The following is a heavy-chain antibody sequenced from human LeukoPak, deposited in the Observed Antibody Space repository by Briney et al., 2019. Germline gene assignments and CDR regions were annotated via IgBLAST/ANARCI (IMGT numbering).Heavy chain of an antibody. Sequence: PSETLSLTCTVSGGSISSSSYYWGWIRQPPGKGLEWIGSIYYSGSTYCNPSLKSRVTISVDKSKNQFSLKLSSVTAADTAVYYCATPRRKNFPYMDVWGKGTTVTVSS. CDR2: IYYSGST. V-gene: IGHV4-39*07. CDR3: ATPRRKNFPYMDV. CDR1: GGSISSSSYY. J-gene: IGHJ6*03.